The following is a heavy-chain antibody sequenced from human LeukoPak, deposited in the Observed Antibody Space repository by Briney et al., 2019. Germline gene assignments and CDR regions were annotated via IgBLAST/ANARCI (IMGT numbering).Heavy chain of an antibody. Sequence: SETLSLTCAVSGGSISSGGYSWSWIRQPPGKGLEWIGYIYHSGSTSYNPSLKSRVTISVDRSKNQFSLKLSSVTAADTAVYYCARGFGGYGMDVWGQGTTVTVSS. CDR1: GGSISSGGYS. J-gene: IGHJ6*02. D-gene: IGHD3-3*01. CDR2: IYHSGST. CDR3: ARGFGGYGMDV. V-gene: IGHV4-30-2*01.